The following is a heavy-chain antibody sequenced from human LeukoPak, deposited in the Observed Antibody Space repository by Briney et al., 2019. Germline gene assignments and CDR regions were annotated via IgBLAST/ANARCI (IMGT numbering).Heavy chain of an antibody. V-gene: IGHV1-24*01. Sequence: ASVRVSCKLSENRLTQLPMHWVRQAPGEGLEWVGGFRSENDVPIYAQKFQGRVAMTTDTSTDTAYMELRSLKSDDTAVYFCATLLDSFWSGHSVPPEDYWGQGTLVTVSS. J-gene: IGHJ4*02. D-gene: IGHD3/OR15-3a*01. CDR2: FRSENDVP. CDR1: ENRLTQLP. CDR3: ATLLDSFWSGHSVPPEDY.